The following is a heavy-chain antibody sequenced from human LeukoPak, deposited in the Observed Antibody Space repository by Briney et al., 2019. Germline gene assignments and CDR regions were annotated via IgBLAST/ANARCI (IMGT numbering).Heavy chain of an antibody. CDR2: ISDSGIGT. D-gene: IGHD6-13*01. CDR3: AKPIGAVRSWYDAFDI. J-gene: IGHJ3*02. CDR1: GFTFRYYA. V-gene: IGHV3-23*01. Sequence: GGSLRLSCAASGFTFRYYAMSWVRQAPGKGLEWVSTISDSGIGTYYADSVKGRFTISRDTSKNTLYLQMNSLRAEDTAVYYCAKPIGAVRSWYDAFDIWGQGTMVTVSS.